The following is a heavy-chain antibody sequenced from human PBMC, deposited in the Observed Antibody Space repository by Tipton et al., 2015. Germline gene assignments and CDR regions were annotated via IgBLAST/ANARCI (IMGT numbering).Heavy chain of an antibody. J-gene: IGHJ4*02. V-gene: IGHV5-51*01. CDR2: IYLGDSDT. D-gene: IGHD1-14*01. CDR1: EYSFTANW. Sequence: VQLVQSGAELRKPGESLKISCKASEYSFTANWIAWVRQMPGKGLEWMGIIYLGDSDTIYRRSFEGQVTISVDKSVSTAYLQWSSLKASDTATHYCAAGKELPIYFDYWGQGSLVTVSS. CDR3: AAGKELPIYFDY.